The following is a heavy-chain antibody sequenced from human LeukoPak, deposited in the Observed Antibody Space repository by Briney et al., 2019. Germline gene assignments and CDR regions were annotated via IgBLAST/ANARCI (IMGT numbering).Heavy chain of an antibody. CDR1: GGSISSGDYY. J-gene: IGHJ2*01. CDR3: ARDHGGDCSGGSCGSGWYFDL. V-gene: IGHV4-30-4*08. Sequence: PSQTLSLTCTDSGGSISSGDYYWSWIRQPPGKGLEWIGYIYYSGSTYYNPSLKSRVTISVDTSKNQFSLKLSSVTAADTAVYYCARDHGGDCSGGSCGSGWYFDLWGRGTLVTVSS. CDR2: IYYSGST. D-gene: IGHD2-15*01.